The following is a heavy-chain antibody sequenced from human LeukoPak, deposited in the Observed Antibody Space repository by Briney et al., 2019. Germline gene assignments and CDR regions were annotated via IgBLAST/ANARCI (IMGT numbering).Heavy chain of an antibody. D-gene: IGHD1-14*01. CDR3: AKSNTESQTTVGN. CDR2: VRSDGSNR. J-gene: IGHJ4*02. V-gene: IGHV3-30*02. Sequence: PGGSLRLSCAASGFTFNTYGMHWVRQAPGKGLEWIAVVRSDGSNRFYADSVEGRFTISRDNSKNTLYLQMNSLRAEDTAVYYCAKSNTESQTTVGNWGQGTLVSVSS. CDR1: GFTFNTYG.